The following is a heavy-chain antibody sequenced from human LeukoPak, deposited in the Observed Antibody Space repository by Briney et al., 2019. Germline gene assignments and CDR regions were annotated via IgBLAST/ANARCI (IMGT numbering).Heavy chain of an antibody. D-gene: IGHD3-3*01. CDR3: ARGFWSGPSGWGVAFDL. J-gene: IGHJ3*01. V-gene: IGHV3-69-1*01. CDR2: ISSTGSV. CDR1: GFTFSAHS. Sequence: GGSLRLSCAGSGFTFSAHSMNWVRQAPGRPPEWLSYISSTGSVYHAPSVQGRFAISRDNARDSLFLQMSGLRGEDTAVYYCARGFWSGPSGWGVAFDLWGQGTMVTVSS.